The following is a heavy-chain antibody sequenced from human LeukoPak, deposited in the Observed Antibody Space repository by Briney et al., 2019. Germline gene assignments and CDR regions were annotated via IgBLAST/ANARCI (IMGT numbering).Heavy chain of an antibody. Sequence: GSLRLSCAASGFTFSNAWMSWVRQPPGKGLEWIGEVHLDGRTNYNPSLKSRLTISVDLSENHISLKLTSVTAADTAVYYCAREGGFFRPLDYSGQGTLVTVSS. CDR3: AREGGFFRPLDY. V-gene: IGHV4-4*02. CDR2: VHLDGRT. D-gene: IGHD3-3*01. CDR1: GFTFSNAW. J-gene: IGHJ4*02.